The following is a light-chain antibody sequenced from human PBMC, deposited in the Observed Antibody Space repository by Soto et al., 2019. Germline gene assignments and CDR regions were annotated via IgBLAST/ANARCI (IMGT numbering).Light chain of an antibody. CDR3: QQDNSFPLT. CDR2: AAS. Sequence: DIQMTQSPSSVSASVGDRVTITCRASQGISSWLAWYQQKPGKAPKLLIYAASSLQSGVPSRFSGSGSGAYITLTTGSLQPEDFATCYGQQDNSFPLTIGGGNKVEIK. J-gene: IGKJ4*01. CDR1: QGISSW. V-gene: IGKV1-12*01.